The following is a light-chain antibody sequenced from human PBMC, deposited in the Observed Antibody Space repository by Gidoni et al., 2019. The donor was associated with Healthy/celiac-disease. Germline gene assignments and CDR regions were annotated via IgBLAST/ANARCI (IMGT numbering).Light chain of an antibody. CDR3: QQYYSTPRGIT. J-gene: IGKJ4*01. Sequence: DIVMTQSPDSLAVSLGERATINCKSSQSALYSSNNKNYLAWYQQKPGQPPKLLIYWASTRESGVPDRFSGSGSGTDFTLTISSLQAEDVAVYYCQQYYSTPRGITFGGGTKVEIK. CDR1: QSALYSSNNKNY. CDR2: WAS. V-gene: IGKV4-1*01.